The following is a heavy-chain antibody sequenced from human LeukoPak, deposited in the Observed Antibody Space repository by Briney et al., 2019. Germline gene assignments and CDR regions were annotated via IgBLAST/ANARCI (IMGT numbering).Heavy chain of an antibody. D-gene: IGHD4-23*01. CDR1: GFTFSNYN. Sequence: GGSLRLSCAASGFTFSNYNMNWVRQAPGKGLEWVSAISGSGGSTYYADSVKGRFTISRDNSKNTLYLQMNSLRAEDTAVYYCAKGGGLRWPQDYWGQGTLVTVSS. CDR2: ISGSGGST. CDR3: AKGGGLRWPQDY. J-gene: IGHJ4*02. V-gene: IGHV3-23*01.